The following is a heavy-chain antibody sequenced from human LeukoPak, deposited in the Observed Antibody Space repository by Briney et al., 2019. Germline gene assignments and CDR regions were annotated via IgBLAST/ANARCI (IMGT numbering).Heavy chain of an antibody. Sequence: GGSLRLSCAAPGFTFSSYGMHWVRQAPGKGLEWVAVISYDGSNKYYADSVKGRFTISRDNSKNTLYLQMNSLRAEDTAVYYCAKDVEYWGQGTLVTVSS. CDR1: GFTFSSYG. J-gene: IGHJ4*02. CDR3: AKDVEY. CDR2: ISYDGSNK. V-gene: IGHV3-30*18. D-gene: IGHD2-21*01.